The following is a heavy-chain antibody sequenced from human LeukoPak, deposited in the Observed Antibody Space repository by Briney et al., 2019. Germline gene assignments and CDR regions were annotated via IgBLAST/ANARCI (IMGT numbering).Heavy chain of an antibody. V-gene: IGHV5-51*01. J-gene: IGHJ5*02. Sequence: GASLQISCKGSGYIFTSYWIGWGRQLPGKGLEWMGIIYPGDSDTRYSPSFQGQVTISADKSISTAYLQWSSLKASDTAMYYCARRLRPYEPFDPWGQGTLVTVSS. CDR3: ARRLRPYEPFDP. D-gene: IGHD4-17*01. CDR1: GYIFTSYW. CDR2: IYPGDSDT.